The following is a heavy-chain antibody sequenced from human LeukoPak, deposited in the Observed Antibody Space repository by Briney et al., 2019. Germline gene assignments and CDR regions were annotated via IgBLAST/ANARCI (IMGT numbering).Heavy chain of an antibody. V-gene: IGHV1-2*02. D-gene: IGHD2-15*01. CDR1: GYTFTGYY. J-gene: IGHJ5*02. CDR2: INPNSGGT. CDR3: ARDLGYCSGGSCYSFNWFDP. Sequence: ASVKVSCKASGYTFTGYYMHWVRQAPGQGLEWMGWINPNSGGTNYAQKFQGRVTMTRDTSISTAYMELSRLRSDDTAVYYCARDLGYCSGGSCYSFNWFDPWGQGTLATVSS.